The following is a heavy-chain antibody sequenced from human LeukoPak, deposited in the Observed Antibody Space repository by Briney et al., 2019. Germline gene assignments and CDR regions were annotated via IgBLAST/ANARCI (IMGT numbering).Heavy chain of an antibody. V-gene: IGHV3-74*01. CDR3: ARDPGYESWSPFWGGMDV. CDR2: ITRDGSST. Sequence: PGGSLRLSCAASGFTFSSSWMHWVRQAPGKGLGWVSRITRDGSSTTYADSVKGRFTTSRDNAKNTLYLQMDSLRDDDTAAYYCARDPGYESWSPFWGGMDVWGNGTTVIVSS. D-gene: IGHD3-16*01. CDR1: GFTFSSSW. J-gene: IGHJ6*04.